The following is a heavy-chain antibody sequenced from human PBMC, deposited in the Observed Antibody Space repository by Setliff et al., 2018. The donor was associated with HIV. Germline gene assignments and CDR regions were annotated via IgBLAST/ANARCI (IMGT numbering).Heavy chain of an antibody. CDR2: IYTSGST. CDR3: ARVVPREVAPGGFDI. D-gene: IGHD5-12*01. Sequence: SETLSLTCTVSGGSIGSGYYYWSWIRQPAGKGLEWIGHIYTSGSTNYNPSLKSRVTISVDTSKNQFSLKLSSVTAADTAVYYCARVVPREVAPGGFDIWGQGTMVTVSS. J-gene: IGHJ3*02. CDR1: GGSIGSGYYY. V-gene: IGHV4-61*09.